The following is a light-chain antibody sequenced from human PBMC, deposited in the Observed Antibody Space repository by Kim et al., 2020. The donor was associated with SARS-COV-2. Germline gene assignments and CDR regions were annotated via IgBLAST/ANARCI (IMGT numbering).Light chain of an antibody. Sequence: PGEGGTLSGRARKRVSTNIAWDQKRPGQGPRLLMFGAFTRATGIPARCSGSGAGTEFTLTISRVQSEEFAVYNCQQYENWPQTFGQGTKGDSK. J-gene: IGKJ1*01. CDR1: KRVSTN. CDR2: GAF. CDR3: QQYENWPQT. V-gene: IGKV3D-15*01.